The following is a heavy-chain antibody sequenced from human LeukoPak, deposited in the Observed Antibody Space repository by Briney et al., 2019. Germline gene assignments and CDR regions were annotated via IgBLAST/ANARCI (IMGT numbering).Heavy chain of an antibody. Sequence: SETLSLTCGVYGGSFSANYWSWIRQPPGKGLEWIGEINHSGSTKYNPSLKSRVTISVDTSKKKFSLKVSSVTAADTAVYYCARQRRYGSDYWGQGTLVTVSS. J-gene: IGHJ4*02. V-gene: IGHV4-34*01. CDR3: ARQRRYGSDY. D-gene: IGHD3-10*01. CDR2: INHSGST. CDR1: GGSFSANY.